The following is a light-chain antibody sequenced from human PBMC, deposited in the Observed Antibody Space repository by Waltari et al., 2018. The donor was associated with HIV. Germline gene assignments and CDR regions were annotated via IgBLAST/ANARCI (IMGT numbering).Light chain of an antibody. CDR2: AAS. CDR3: QQSYSTPRT. Sequence: DIQMTQSPSSMYASVGDRVSITCRASQSISSYLNCYQQKPGKAPTLLIYAASSLQSVVPSRFSGSGSVTDFTLTISSLQPEYFATYYLQQSYSTPRTFGQGTKLEIK. CDR1: QSISSY. J-gene: IGKJ2*02. V-gene: IGKV1-39*01.